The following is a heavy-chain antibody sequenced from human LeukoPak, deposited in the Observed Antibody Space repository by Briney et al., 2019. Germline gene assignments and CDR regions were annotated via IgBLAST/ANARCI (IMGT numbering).Heavy chain of an antibody. V-gene: IGHV1-2*02. CDR3: AREESSGWYY. CDR2: INPNSVGT. CDR1: GYTFTGYY. J-gene: IGHJ4*02. Sequence: GASVKVSCKAFGYTFTGYYMHWVRHAPGQGLEWIGWINPNSVGTNSVQKFQGRVTLTRDTSISTAYMKLSRLRSDDTAVSYCAREESSGWYYWGQGTLVTVSS. D-gene: IGHD6-19*01.